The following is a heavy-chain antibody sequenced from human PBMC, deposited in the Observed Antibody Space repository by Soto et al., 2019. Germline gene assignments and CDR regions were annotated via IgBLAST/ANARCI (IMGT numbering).Heavy chain of an antibody. CDR2: IYYSGFT. V-gene: IGHV4-30-4*01. J-gene: IGHJ4*02. Sequence: QVQLQESGPGLVKPSQTLSLTCTVSGGSISSGDYYWSWIRQPPGKGLEWIGYIYYSGFTYYNPSLNSQLTMSVDTSKNPFSLKLSSVIAADTAVYYCARSDNYVPFDHWGQGTLVTVSS. CDR3: ARSDNYVPFDH. CDR1: GGSISSGDYY. D-gene: IGHD4-4*01.